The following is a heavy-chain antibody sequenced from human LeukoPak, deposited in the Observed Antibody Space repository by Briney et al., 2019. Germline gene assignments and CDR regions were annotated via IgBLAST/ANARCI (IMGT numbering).Heavy chain of an antibody. J-gene: IGHJ4*02. Sequence: GGSLRLSCAVSGFTFSSYWMTWVRQAPGKGLEWVANIKQDGNEKYYLDSVKGRFIISRDNAKKSLYLQMNSLRAEDTAVYYCASGGGSTGRFTYWGQGTLVTVSS. V-gene: IGHV3-7*01. CDR3: ASGGGSTGRFTY. D-gene: IGHD2-2*01. CDR2: IKQDGNEK. CDR1: GFTFSSYW.